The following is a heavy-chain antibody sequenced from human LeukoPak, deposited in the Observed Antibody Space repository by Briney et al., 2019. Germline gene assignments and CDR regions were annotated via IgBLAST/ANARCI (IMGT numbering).Heavy chain of an antibody. Sequence: GGSLRLSCAASGFTFSSAWMSWVRQAPGKGLEWVGRIKTKTDGGTTDYAAPVKGRFTISRDDSKDTLYLQMNSLTTEDTAVYYCIIRPNPVGYWGQGTLVTVSS. J-gene: IGHJ4*02. V-gene: IGHV3-15*01. CDR1: GFTFSSAW. CDR3: IIRPNPVGY. D-gene: IGHD1-26*01. CDR2: IKTKTDGGTT.